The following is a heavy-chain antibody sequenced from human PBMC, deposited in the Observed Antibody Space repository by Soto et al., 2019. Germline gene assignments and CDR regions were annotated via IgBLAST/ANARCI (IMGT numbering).Heavy chain of an antibody. D-gene: IGHD2-2*02. J-gene: IGHJ3*02. V-gene: IGHV1-69*04. Sequence: SVKVSCKASGYTFTSYDINWVRQAPGQGLEWMGRIIPILGIANYAQKFQGRVTITADKSTSTAYMELSSLRSEDTAVYYCARVSPAAIVAFDIWGQGTMVTVSS. CDR1: GYTFTSYD. CDR3: ARVSPAAIVAFDI. CDR2: IIPILGIA.